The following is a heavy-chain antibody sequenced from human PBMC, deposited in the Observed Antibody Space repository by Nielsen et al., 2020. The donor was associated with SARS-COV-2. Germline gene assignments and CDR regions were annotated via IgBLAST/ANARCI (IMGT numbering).Heavy chain of an antibody. CDR2: IYYTGST. Sequence: WVRQPPGKGLEWIAAIYYTGSTYYTPSLKSRVTISVDTSKNQYSLKLSSVTAADTAVYYCAREDSSSCHDSWGQGTLVTVSS. CDR3: AREDSSSCHDS. V-gene: IGHV4-39*02. J-gene: IGHJ4*02. D-gene: IGHD2-2*01.